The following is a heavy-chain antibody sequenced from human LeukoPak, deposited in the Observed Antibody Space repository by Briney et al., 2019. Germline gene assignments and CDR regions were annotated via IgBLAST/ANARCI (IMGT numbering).Heavy chain of an antibody. J-gene: IGHJ4*02. CDR1: GGSISSVGYY. D-gene: IGHD6-13*01. CDR3: ARGIAAAGYFDY. Sequence: PSETLSLTCTVSGGSISSVGYYWSWIRQPAGKGLEWIGRIYTSGSTNYNPSLKSRVIISIDTSKNQLSLKLSSVTAADTAVYYCARGIAAAGYFDYWGQGTLVTVSS. CDR2: IYTSGST. V-gene: IGHV4-61*02.